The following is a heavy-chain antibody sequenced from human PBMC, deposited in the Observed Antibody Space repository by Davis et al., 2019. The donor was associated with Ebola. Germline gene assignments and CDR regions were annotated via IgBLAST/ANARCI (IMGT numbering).Heavy chain of an antibody. J-gene: IGHJ4*02. V-gene: IGHV3-30-3*01. CDR3: ARDATVTGFLFWYFDY. CDR2: ISYDGSNK. CDR1: GFTFSSYA. Sequence: GESLKISCAASGFTFSSYAMHWVRQAPGKGLEWVAVISYDGSNKYYADSVKGRFTISRDNSKNTLYLQMNSLRAEDTAVYYCARDATVTGFLFWYFDYWGQGTRVTVSS. D-gene: IGHD4-11*01.